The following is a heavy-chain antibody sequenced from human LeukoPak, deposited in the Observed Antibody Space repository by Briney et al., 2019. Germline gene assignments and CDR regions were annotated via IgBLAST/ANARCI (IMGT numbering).Heavy chain of an antibody. J-gene: IGHJ4*02. CDR3: ARGDSGSYYFDY. CDR2: ISSSGSTI. Sequence: GGSLRLSCAASGFTFSSYEMNWVRQAPGKGLEWVSYISSSGSTIYYAYSVKGRFTISRDNAKNSLYLQMNSLRAEDTAVYYCARGDSGSYYFDYWGQGTLVTVSS. CDR1: GFTFSSYE. V-gene: IGHV3-48*03. D-gene: IGHD1-26*01.